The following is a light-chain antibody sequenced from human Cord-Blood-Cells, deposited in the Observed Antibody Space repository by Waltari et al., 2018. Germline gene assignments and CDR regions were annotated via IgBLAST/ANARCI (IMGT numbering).Light chain of an antibody. V-gene: IGKV4-1*01. CDR3: QQYYSTPYT. Sequence: DIVMTQSPDSLAVSLGERVTTNCKSSQSVLYSSNNKNYLAWYQQKPGQPPKLLIYWASTRESGVPDRFSGSGSGTDFTLTISSLQAEDVAVYYCQQYYSTPYTFGQGTKLEIK. CDR2: WAS. J-gene: IGKJ2*01. CDR1: QSVLYSSNNKNY.